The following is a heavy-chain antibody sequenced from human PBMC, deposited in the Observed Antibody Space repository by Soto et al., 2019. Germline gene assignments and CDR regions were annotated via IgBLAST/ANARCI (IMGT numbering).Heavy chain of an antibody. J-gene: IGHJ6*02. V-gene: IGHV3-23*01. CDR3: AKDLGGSGSYYIYYYYGLDV. D-gene: IGHD3-10*01. CDR2: ISGSGST. CDR1: GFTFSSYA. Sequence: GGSLRLSCAASGFTFSSYAMSWVHQAPGKGLEWVSTISGSGSTYHADSVKGRFTISRDNSKNTLYLLMNSLRAEDTALYYCAKDLGGSGSYYIYYYYGLDVWGQGTTVTVSS.